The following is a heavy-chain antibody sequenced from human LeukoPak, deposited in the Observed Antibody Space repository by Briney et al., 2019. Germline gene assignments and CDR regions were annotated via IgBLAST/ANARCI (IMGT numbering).Heavy chain of an antibody. CDR2: INLDGSEK. CDR3: ARHVDYYFDY. CDR1: GFTFSSYS. V-gene: IGHV3-7*01. J-gene: IGHJ4*02. Sequence: SGGSLRLSCAASGFTFSSYSMNWVRQAPGKGLGWVANINLDGSEKYYVDSVKGRFTISRDNTKNSLYLQMDSLRAEDTAVYYCARHVDYYFDYWGQGTLVTVSS. D-gene: IGHD3/OR15-3a*01.